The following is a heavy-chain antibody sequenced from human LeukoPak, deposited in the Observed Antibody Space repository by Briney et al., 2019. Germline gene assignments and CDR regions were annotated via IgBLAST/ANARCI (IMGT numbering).Heavy chain of an antibody. CDR1: GGSISSGDYY. V-gene: IGHV4-30-4*08. CDR2: IYNSGRT. J-gene: IGHJ5*02. Sequence: SETLSLTCSVSGGSISSGDYYWSWIRQPPGKGLEWIGYIYNSGRTYYNPSPKSRVSISADTSKNHYSLKMSSVSAADSAVYYCARGVGVFWSGATWFDPWGQGTLVTVSS. D-gene: IGHD3-3*01. CDR3: ARGVGVFWSGATWFDP.